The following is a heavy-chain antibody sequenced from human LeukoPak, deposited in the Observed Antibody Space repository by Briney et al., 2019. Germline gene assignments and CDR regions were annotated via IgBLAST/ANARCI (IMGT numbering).Heavy chain of an antibody. CDR2: FDPEDGET. J-gene: IGHJ4*02. Sequence: ASVKVSCKVSGYTLTELSMHWVRQAPGKGLEWMGGFDPEDGETIYAQKFQGRVTMTEDTSTDTAYMELSSLRSEDTAVYYCATDSGGAKRSYDIVLRFDYWGQGTLVTVSS. V-gene: IGHV1-24*01. CDR3: ATDSGGAKRSYDIVLRFDY. D-gene: IGHD1-26*01. CDR1: GYTLTELS.